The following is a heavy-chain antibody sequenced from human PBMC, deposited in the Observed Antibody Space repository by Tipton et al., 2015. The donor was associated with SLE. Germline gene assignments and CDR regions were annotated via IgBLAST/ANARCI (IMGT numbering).Heavy chain of an antibody. J-gene: IGHJ4*02. D-gene: IGHD4-17*01. CDR2: ISWDGGST. Sequence: SLRLSCAASGFTFDDYTMHWVRQAPGKGLEWVSLISWDGGSTYYADSVKGRFTISRDNSKNSLYLQMNSLRTEDTALYYCAKGPHDYGDTPFDYWGQGTLVTVSS. CDR3: AKGPHDYGDTPFDY. V-gene: IGHV3-43*01. CDR1: GFTFDDYT.